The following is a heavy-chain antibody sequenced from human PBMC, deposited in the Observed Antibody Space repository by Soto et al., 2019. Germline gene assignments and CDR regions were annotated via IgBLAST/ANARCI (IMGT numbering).Heavy chain of an antibody. J-gene: IGHJ4*02. D-gene: IGHD6-19*01. V-gene: IGHV3-66*01. CDR3: ARDGTSSGWYNGFDY. CDR2: IYGGGST. Sequence: EVQLVESGGGLVQPGGSLRLSCAASGFTVRSNYMSWVRQAPGKGLEWVSVIYGGGSTYYADSVKGRFTISRDNSKNTLNLQMNSLRAEDTAVYYCARDGTSSGWYNGFDYWGQGTLVTVSS. CDR1: GFTVRSNY.